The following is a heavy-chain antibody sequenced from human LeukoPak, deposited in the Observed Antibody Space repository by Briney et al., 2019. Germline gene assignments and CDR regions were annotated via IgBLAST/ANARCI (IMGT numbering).Heavy chain of an antibody. D-gene: IGHD3-22*01. J-gene: IGHJ4*02. CDR2: IYYSGST. CDR3: ARQYYYDSSGYYGPDFDY. Sequence: PSETLSLTCAVYGGSFSGYYWSWIRQPPGKGLEWIGYIYYSGSTNYNPSLKSRVTISVDTSKNQFSLKLSSVTAADTAVYYCARQYYYDSSGYYGPDFDYWGQGTLVTVSS. CDR1: GGSFSGYY. V-gene: IGHV4-59*01.